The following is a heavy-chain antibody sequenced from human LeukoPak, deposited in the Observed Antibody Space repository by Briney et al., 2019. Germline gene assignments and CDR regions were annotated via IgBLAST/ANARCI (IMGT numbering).Heavy chain of an antibody. CDR1: GYSFSSYY. J-gene: IGHJ5*01. CDR3: ARDANTVTWSVTGWFDS. V-gene: IGHV1-46*01. Sequence: GASVKVSCKASGYSFSSYYLYWVRQAPGLGLEWMAIINPSDGTTSYAQKFQGRVTVTRDMSTSTVYMELSSLRSDDTAVYFCARDANTVTWSVTGWFDSWGQGTLVTVSS. D-gene: IGHD2-2*02. CDR2: INPSDGTT.